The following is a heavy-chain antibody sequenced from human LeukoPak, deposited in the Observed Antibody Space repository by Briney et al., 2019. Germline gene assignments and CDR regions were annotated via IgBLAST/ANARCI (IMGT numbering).Heavy chain of an antibody. J-gene: IGHJ4*02. CDR3: ARIGVIGDYEEVDY. CDR1: GGTFSSYT. Sequence: CSVEVSCKSSGGTFSSYTISWVRQAPGQGLEWMGRIIPILGIANYEQKFQGRVTITADKSTSTAYMELSSLISEDTAVYYCARIGVIGDYEEVDYWGQGTLVTVSS. D-gene: IGHD4-17*01. CDR2: IIPILGIA. V-gene: IGHV1-69*02.